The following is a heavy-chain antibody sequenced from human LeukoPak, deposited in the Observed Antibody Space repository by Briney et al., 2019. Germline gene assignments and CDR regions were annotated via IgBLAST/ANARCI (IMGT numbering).Heavy chain of an antibody. CDR1: GFTFSGSA. CDR3: TAKADIGSFDWLLDLFDY. Sequence: GGSLRLSCAASGFTFSGSAMHWVRQASGKGLEWVGRIRSKANSYATAYAASVKGRFTISRDDSKNTAYLQMNSLKTEDTAVYYCTAKADIGSFDWLLDLFDYWGQGTLVTVSS. V-gene: IGHV3-73*01. CDR2: IRSKANSYAT. J-gene: IGHJ4*02. D-gene: IGHD3-9*01.